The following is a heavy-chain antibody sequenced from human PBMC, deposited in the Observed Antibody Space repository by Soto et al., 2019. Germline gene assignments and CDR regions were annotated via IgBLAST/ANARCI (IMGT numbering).Heavy chain of an antibody. V-gene: IGHV3-23*01. CDR3: ATRFTIVVAPSVPFDY. D-gene: IGHD3-3*01. CDR2: ISGRGDAT. CDR1: GVTFGSCA. Sequence: RRLSCTVSGVTFGSCAMSWVRQAPGKGLEWVSAISGRGDATYYADSVKGRFTISRDNSKDTLYLQMTSLRAEDSAVYYCATRFTIVVAPSVPFDYWGQGASVTVSS. J-gene: IGHJ4*02.